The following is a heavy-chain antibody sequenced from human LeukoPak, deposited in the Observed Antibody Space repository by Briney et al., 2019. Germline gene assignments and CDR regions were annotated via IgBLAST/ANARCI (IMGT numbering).Heavy chain of an antibody. CDR1: GGSFSGYY. CDR3: ARHVLGYCSGGSCYSGAFDI. CDR2: INHSGST. Sequence: SETLSLXCAVYGGSFSGYYWSWIRQPPGKELEWIGEINHSGSTNYNPSLKSRVTISVDTSKNQFSLKLSSVTAADTAVYYCARHVLGYCSGGSCYSGAFDIWGQGTMVTVSS. J-gene: IGHJ3*02. V-gene: IGHV4-34*01. D-gene: IGHD2-15*01.